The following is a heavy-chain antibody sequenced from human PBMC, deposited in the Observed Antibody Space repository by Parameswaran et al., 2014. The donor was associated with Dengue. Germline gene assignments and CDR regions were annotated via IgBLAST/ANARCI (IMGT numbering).Heavy chain of an antibody. CDR3: ASLGIVATTQENDAFDI. D-gene: IGHD5-12*01. V-gene: IGHV3-21*01. Sequence: KWIRQPPGKGLEWVSSISSSSSYIYYADSVKGRFTISRDNAKNSLYLQMNSLRAEDTAVYYCASLGIVATTQENDAFDIWGQGTMVTVSS. J-gene: IGHJ3*02. CDR2: ISSSSSYI.